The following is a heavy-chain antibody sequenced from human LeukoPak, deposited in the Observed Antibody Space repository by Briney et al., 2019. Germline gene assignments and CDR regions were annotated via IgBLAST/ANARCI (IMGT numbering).Heavy chain of an antibody. D-gene: IGHD3-10*01. CDR1: GFTFSSYA. Sequence: PGGSLRLSCAASGFTFSSYAMHWVRQAPGKGLEWVAVISYDGSNKYYADSVKGRFTISRDNSKNTLYLQMNSLRAEDTAVYYCAKSLGYYGSGSLGPFDYWGQGTLVTVSS. CDR3: AKSLGYYGSGSLGPFDY. V-gene: IGHV3-30-3*02. J-gene: IGHJ4*02. CDR2: ISYDGSNK.